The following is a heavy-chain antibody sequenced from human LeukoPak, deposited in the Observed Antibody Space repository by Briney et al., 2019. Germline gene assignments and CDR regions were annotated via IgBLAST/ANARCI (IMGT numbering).Heavy chain of an antibody. J-gene: IGHJ3*02. CDR2: IDYSGST. CDR1: GGTISRYF. CDR3: ARDRRRELLHAFDI. D-gene: IGHD1-26*01. V-gene: IGHV4-59*01. Sequence: SETLSLTCTVSGGTISRYFWSWIRQPPGKGLEWIAYIDYSGSTNYNPSLKSRLTISLDASKNQFFLKLSSVTAADTAVYYCARDRRRELLHAFDIWGQGTMVTVSS.